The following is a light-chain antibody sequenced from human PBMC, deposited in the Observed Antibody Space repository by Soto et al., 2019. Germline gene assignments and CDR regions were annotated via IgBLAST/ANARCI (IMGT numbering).Light chain of an antibody. CDR3: SSYTSGSTLYV. J-gene: IGLJ1*01. CDR1: SSDVGSYNY. V-gene: IGLV2-14*01. Sequence: QSALTQPASVSGSPGQSITISCTGTSSDVGSYNYVSWYQQHPGKAPRLMIYASSNRPSGVSHRFSGSRSDNTASLTISGLQAEDEADYFCSSYTSGSTLYVFGSGTKLTVL. CDR2: ASS.